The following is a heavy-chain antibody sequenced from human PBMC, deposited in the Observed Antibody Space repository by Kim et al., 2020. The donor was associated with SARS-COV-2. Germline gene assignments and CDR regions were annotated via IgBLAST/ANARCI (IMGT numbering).Heavy chain of an antibody. CDR3: ASIPALRTFGELLQQY. D-gene: IGHD3-10*01. V-gene: IGHV1-3*01. CDR1: GYTFTSYA. CDR2: INAGNGNT. Sequence: ASVKVSCKASGYTFTSYAMHWVRQAPGQRLEWMGWINAGNGNTKYSQKFQGRVTITRDTSASTAYMELSSLRSEDTAGYYCASIPALRTFGELLQQYWGQGTLVTVSS. J-gene: IGHJ4*02.